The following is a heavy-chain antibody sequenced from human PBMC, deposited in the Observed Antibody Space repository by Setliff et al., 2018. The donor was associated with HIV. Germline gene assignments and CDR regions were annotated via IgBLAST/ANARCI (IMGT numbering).Heavy chain of an antibody. V-gene: IGHV4-39*07. J-gene: IGHJ4*02. CDR3: ARYSPRGYTLTGPY. CDR1: GGSFSSDSYY. D-gene: IGHD6-25*01. Sequence: PSETLSLTCSVSGGSFSSDSYYWGWIRQFPGKGLEWTGSIYYSGSAYYHPSLKSRVTISVDTSKNQFSLKLTSVTAADTAVYYCARYSPRGYTLTGPYWGQGTLVTVSS. CDR2: IYYSGSA.